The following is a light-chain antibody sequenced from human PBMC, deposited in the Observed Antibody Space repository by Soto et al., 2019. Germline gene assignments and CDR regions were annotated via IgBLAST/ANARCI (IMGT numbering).Light chain of an antibody. Sequence: DIQMTQSPSTLSASVGDRVTITCRASQSISSWLAWYQQKPGKAPKLLIYDASSLESGVPSRFSGSGSGTDFTLTISSLQPDDFANYYCQQYNSYRTFGQGTKLEIK. J-gene: IGKJ2*02. CDR1: QSISSW. CDR3: QQYNSYRT. CDR2: DAS. V-gene: IGKV1-5*01.